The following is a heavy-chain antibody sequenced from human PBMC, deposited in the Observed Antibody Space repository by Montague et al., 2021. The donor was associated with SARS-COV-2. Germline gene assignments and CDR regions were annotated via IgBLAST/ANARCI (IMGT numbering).Heavy chain of an antibody. CDR2: IYWDDDK. V-gene: IGHV2-5*02. CDR3: AHRRGLLLSDAFDL. D-gene: IGHD1-26*01. CDR1: GFSLSTSGVG. J-gene: IGHJ3*01. Sequence: PALVKPTQTLTLTCTFSGFSLSTSGVGVGWIRQPPGKALEWLALIYWDDDKRYSPSLKSRLNITKDTSKNQVVLTMTNMDPVDTATYYCAHRRGLLLSDAFDLWGQGTMVTGSS.